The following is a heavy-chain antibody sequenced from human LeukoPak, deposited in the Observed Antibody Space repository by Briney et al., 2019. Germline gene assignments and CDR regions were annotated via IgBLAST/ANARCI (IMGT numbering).Heavy chain of an antibody. D-gene: IGHD4-17*01. CDR2: IWNDGSHK. CDR1: GFTFREYG. CDR3: AKGKDVYGDSYIDY. J-gene: IGHJ4*01. V-gene: IGHV3-33*03. Sequence: PGGSLRLSCVASGFTFREYGMYWVRQAPGKGLQWVAVIWNDGSHKYYEDSVKGRFTISRDNSKNTVFLQMNSVRVEDTGLYYCAKGKDVYGDSYIDYWGHGTLVAVSS.